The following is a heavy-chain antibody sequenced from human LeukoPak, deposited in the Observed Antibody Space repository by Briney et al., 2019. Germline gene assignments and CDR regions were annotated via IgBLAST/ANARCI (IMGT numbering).Heavy chain of an antibody. Sequence: GASVKVSCKASGYTFTSYAMHWVRQAPGKGLEYVSAISSNGGSTYYANSVEGRFTISRDNSKNTLYLQMGSLRAEDMAVYYCARDFYAHYYDSSGYYSAGDYWGQGTLVTVSS. D-gene: IGHD3-22*01. CDR2: ISSNGGST. CDR1: GYTFTSYA. V-gene: IGHV3-64*01. J-gene: IGHJ4*02. CDR3: ARDFYAHYYDSSGYYSAGDY.